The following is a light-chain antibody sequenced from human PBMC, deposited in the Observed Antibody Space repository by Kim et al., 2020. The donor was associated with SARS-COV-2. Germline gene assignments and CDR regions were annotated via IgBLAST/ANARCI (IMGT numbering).Light chain of an antibody. V-gene: IGKV4-1*01. Sequence: ATINCKSSPSVLYSSNNEYFLAWYQQKPGQPPKLLIYWASTRESGVPDRFSGSGSGTDFTLTISSLQAEDVAVYYCQQYYSNPLTFGGGTKVDIK. CDR3: QQYYSNPLT. J-gene: IGKJ4*01. CDR1: PSVLYSSNNEYF. CDR2: WAS.